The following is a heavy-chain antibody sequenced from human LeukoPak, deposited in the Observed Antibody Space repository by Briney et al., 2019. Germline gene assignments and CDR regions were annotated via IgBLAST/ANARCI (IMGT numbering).Heavy chain of an antibody. V-gene: IGHV1-69*13. D-gene: IGHD6-13*01. CDR3: ASPAENTDSWYKLDY. CDR2: IIPIFGTA. J-gene: IGHJ4*02. CDR1: GGTFSNSP. Sequence: ASVKVSCKASGGTFSNSPISWVRQAPGQGLEWMGGIIPIFGTANYAQKFQGRVTITADESTSTAYMELSSLRSEDTAVYYCASPAENTDSWYKLDYWGQGILVTVSS.